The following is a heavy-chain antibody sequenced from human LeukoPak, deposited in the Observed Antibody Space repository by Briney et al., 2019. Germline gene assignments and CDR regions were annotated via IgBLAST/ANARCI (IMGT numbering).Heavy chain of an antibody. Sequence: ASVKVSCKASGYTFTSYGISWVRQAPGQGLEWMGWISAYNGNTNYAQKLQGRVTMTTDTSTSTAYMELRSLRSDDTAVYYCAKAVGYSGSYPVDYWGQGTLVTVSS. V-gene: IGHV1-18*01. J-gene: IGHJ4*02. CDR2: ISAYNGNT. CDR1: GYTFTSYG. D-gene: IGHD1-26*01. CDR3: AKAVGYSGSYPVDY.